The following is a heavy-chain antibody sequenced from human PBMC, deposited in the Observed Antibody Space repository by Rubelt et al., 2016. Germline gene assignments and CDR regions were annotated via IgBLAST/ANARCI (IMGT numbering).Heavy chain of an antibody. CDR2: INTNTGNP. Sequence: QVQLVQSGSELKKPGASVKVSCKASGYTFTSYAMNWVRQAPGQGLEWMGWINTNTGNPTYAQGFSGRFVVSFDTSVSTASLQIISRKAEDTAVYYCARDPSSWQGWLLWGQGTLVTVSS. J-gene: IGHJ4*02. CDR3: ARDPSSWQGWLL. CDR1: GYTFTSYA. V-gene: IGHV7-4-1*02. D-gene: IGHD6-13*01.